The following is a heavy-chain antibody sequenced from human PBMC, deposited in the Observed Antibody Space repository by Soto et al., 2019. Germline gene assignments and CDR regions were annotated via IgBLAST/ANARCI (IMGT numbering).Heavy chain of an antibody. V-gene: IGHV3-7*01. CDR2: IKEDGSDK. D-gene: IGHD6-6*01. J-gene: IGHJ4*02. Sequence: GGSLRLSCAASGFTFSRQWMTWVRQAPGKGLEWVASIKEDGSDKYYVDSVKGRFTISRDNAKNSLYLQMNSVKVEDTAVYYCTRDCQCRLSSPDYWGQGTVVTVSS. CDR3: TRDCQCRLSSPDY. CDR1: GFTFSRQW.